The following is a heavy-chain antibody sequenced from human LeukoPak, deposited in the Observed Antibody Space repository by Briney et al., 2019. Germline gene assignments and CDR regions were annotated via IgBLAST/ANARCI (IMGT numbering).Heavy chain of an antibody. Sequence: SETLSLTCAVYGGSFSGYYWSWIRQPPGKGLEWIGEINHSGSTNYNPSLKSRVTISVDTSKNQFSLKLSSVTAADTAVYYCARGGPRYSSSWYSKFDYWGQGTLVTVSS. J-gene: IGHJ4*02. V-gene: IGHV4-34*01. CDR1: GGSFSGYY. D-gene: IGHD6-13*01. CDR2: INHSGST. CDR3: ARGGPRYSSSWYSKFDY.